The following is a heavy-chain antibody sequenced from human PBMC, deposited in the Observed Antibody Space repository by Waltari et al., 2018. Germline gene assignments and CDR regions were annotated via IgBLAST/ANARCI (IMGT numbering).Heavy chain of an antibody. CDR3: TTDHWGSELLGC. CDR2: IESKTDGGTA. J-gene: IGHJ4*02. V-gene: IGHV3-15*06. CDR1: GFVFRGVW. Sequence: EGQVVESGGGLVKPGGSLRLSCSASGFVFRGVWLSWVRQRPGKGLEWVGRIESKTDGGTARYADSVQNRFTISRDDARATLFLQMNNLQIDDTAVYYCTTDHWGSELLGCWGQGALVAVSS. D-gene: IGHD7-27*01.